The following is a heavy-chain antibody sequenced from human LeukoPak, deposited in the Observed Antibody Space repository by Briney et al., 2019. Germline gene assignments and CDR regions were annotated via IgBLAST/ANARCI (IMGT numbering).Heavy chain of an antibody. V-gene: IGHV3-23*01. CDR2: ISGSDDNT. Sequence: PGGSLRLSCAASGFIFSNDAMSWVRQAPGKGLEWVSAISGSDDNTYYADSVRGRFTISRDNSKNTLYLQMNSLRAEDTAIYFCAKSRSGVSSCYNYWGQGTLVTVSS. CDR3: AKSRSGVSSCYNY. J-gene: IGHJ4*02. CDR1: GFIFSNDA. D-gene: IGHD2-15*01.